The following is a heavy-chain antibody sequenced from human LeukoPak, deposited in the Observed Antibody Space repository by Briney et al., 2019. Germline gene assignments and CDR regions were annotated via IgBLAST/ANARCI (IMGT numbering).Heavy chain of an antibody. CDR3: ARDSSSGPVEEVRIAVAGPDYYYYGMDV. Sequence: ASVKVSCKASGYTFTSYGISWVRQAPGQGLEWMGWISAYNGNTNYAQKLQGRVTMTTDTSTSTAYMELRSLRPDDTAVYYCARDSSSGPVEEVRIAVAGPDYYYYGMDVWGQGTTVTVSS. D-gene: IGHD6-19*01. J-gene: IGHJ6*02. CDR1: GYTFTSYG. V-gene: IGHV1-18*01. CDR2: ISAYNGNT.